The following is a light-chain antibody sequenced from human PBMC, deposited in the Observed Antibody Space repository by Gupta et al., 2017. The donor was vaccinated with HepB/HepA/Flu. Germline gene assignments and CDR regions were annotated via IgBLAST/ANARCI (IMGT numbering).Light chain of an antibody. J-gene: IGLJ2*01. CDR2: GKN. CDR3: NSRDSSGNHLGVV. Sequence: SSELTQDPALSVALGQTVRITCQGDSLRSYYASWYQQKPGKAPVLVTYGKNNRPSGIPDRFSGSSSGNTASLTITGAQAEDEADYYCNSRDSSGNHLGVVFGGGTKLTVL. V-gene: IGLV3-19*01. CDR1: SLRSYY.